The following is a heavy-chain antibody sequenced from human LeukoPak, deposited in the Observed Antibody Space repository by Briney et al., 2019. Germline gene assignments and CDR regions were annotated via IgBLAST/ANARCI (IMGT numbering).Heavy chain of an antibody. Sequence: GASVKVSCKASGYTFTSYGISWVRQAPGQGLEWMGWISAYNGNTNYAQKLQGRVTMTTDTSTSTAYMELRSLRSDDTAVYYCARVNPVVVPAAYWFDPLGPGNPGHRLL. D-gene: IGHD2-2*01. CDR3: ARVNPVVVPAAYWFDP. CDR2: ISAYNGNT. J-gene: IGHJ5*02. V-gene: IGHV1-18*01. CDR1: GYTFTSYG.